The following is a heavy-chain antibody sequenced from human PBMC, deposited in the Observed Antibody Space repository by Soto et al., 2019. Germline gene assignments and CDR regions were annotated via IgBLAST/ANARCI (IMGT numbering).Heavy chain of an antibody. D-gene: IGHD1-26*01. CDR2: IYNSGST. CDR1: GFTVSSNY. CDR3: ARAWGGAPPDPSDY. V-gene: IGHV3-66*01. J-gene: IGHJ4*02. Sequence: EVQLVESGGGLVQPGGSLRLSCAASGFTVSSNYMSWVRQAPGKGLEWVSVIYNSGSTYYADSVKGRFTISRDNSKNTLYLQMNSLMAADTAVHYCARAWGGAPPDPSDYWGQGTLVTVSS.